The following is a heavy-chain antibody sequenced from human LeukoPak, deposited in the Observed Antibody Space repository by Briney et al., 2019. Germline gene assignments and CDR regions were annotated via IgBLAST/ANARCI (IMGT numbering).Heavy chain of an antibody. CDR1: XXTFTSXA. CDR3: AAQVLVVGAFDI. CDR2: IVVGSGNT. V-gene: IGHV1-58*02. D-gene: IGHD3-22*01. J-gene: IGHJ3*02. Sequence: SVKVSCXXXXXTFTSXAMQWVRQARGQRLEWIGWIVVGSGNTNYAQKFQERVTITRDMSTSTAYMELSSLRSEDTAVYYCAAQVLVVGAFDIWGQGTMVTVSS.